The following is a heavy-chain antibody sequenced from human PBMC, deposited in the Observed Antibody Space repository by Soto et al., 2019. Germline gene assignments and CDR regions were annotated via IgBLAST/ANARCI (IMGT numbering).Heavy chain of an antibody. V-gene: IGHV4-4*07. CDR2: IYTSGST. J-gene: IGHJ6*02. CDR3: ARDVIAAAGKSYYGMDV. Sequence: PSGDLSLTCTVSGGSISSYYWSWIRQPAGKGLEWIGRIYTSGSTNYNPSLKSRVTMSVDTSKNQFSLKLSSVTAADTAVYYCARDVIAAAGKSYYGMDVWGQGTTVTVSS. D-gene: IGHD6-13*01. CDR1: GGSISSYY.